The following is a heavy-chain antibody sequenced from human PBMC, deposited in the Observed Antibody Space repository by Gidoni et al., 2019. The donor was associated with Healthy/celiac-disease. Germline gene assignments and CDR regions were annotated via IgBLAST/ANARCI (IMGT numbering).Heavy chain of an antibody. CDR2: ISWNSGSI. CDR3: AKDTLAYDFWSGYHTGYFDY. D-gene: IGHD3-3*01. V-gene: IGHV3-9*01. CDR1: GFTFDDHA. J-gene: IGHJ4*02. Sequence: EVQLVASGGGLVQPGRSLRLSCAASGFTFDDHAMHRVRKAPGKGLEWVSGISWNSGSIGYADSVKGRFTISRDNAKNSLYLQMNSLRAEDTALYYCAKDTLAYDFWSGYHTGYFDYWGQGTLVTVSS.